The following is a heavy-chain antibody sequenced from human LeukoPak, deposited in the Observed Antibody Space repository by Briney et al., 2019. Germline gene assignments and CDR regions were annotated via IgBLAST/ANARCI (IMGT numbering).Heavy chain of an antibody. CDR2: IWYDGSNK. V-gene: IGHV3-33*01. D-gene: IGHD2-15*01. CDR3: ARDRDMVVGSSWYYDY. CDR1: GVTFSSYG. Sequence: PGRSLRLSCAASGVTFSSYGMHWVRQAPGQGLEWVSLIWYDGSNKYYADSVKGRFTISRDNSKNTLNLQMNSLRAEDTALYYCARDRDMVVGSSWYYDYWGQGTLVTVSS. J-gene: IGHJ4*02.